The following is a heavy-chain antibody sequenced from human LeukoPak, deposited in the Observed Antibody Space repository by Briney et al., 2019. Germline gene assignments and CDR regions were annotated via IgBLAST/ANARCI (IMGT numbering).Heavy chain of an antibody. D-gene: IGHD3-22*01. J-gene: IGHJ4*02. CDR1: GFIFSHYG. CDR3: AKGSYYDSSGSFYFDY. CDR2: ISLDGSNK. V-gene: IGHV3-30*18. Sequence: GGSLRLSCAASGFIFSHYGMHWVRQAPGKGLEWVAVISLDGSNKYYADSVKGRFTISSDNSKNTLYLQMNSLRAEDTAVYYCAKGSYYDSSGSFYFDYWGQGTLVTVSS.